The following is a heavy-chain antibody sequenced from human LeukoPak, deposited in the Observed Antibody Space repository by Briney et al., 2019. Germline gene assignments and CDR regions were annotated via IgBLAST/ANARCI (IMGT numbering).Heavy chain of an antibody. CDR2: IKEDESEI. CDR1: GLSFSSSW. CDR3: ARILTYSYGLDY. V-gene: IGHV3-7*01. D-gene: IGHD5-18*01. J-gene: IGHJ4*02. Sequence: PRGSMRLSCAASGLSFSSSWMTWVRQAPGKWLEWVANIKEDESEIYYVDTVKGRFTASRDNAKNSLYLQMNSLRAGDTAVYYCARILTYSYGLDYWGQGILVTVSS.